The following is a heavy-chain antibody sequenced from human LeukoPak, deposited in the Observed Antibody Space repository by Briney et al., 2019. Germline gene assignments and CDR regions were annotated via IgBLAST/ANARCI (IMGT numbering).Heavy chain of an antibody. Sequence: PGGSLRLSCAASGFTFSSYGMHWVRQAPGKGLEWVAFIRYDGSNKYYADSVKGRFTISRDNPKNTLYLQMNSLRAEDTAVYYCAKPHSSSWYSWVDYWGQGTLVTVSS. D-gene: IGHD6-13*01. CDR1: GFTFSSYG. J-gene: IGHJ4*02. CDR3: AKPHSSSWYSWVDY. V-gene: IGHV3-30*02. CDR2: IRYDGSNK.